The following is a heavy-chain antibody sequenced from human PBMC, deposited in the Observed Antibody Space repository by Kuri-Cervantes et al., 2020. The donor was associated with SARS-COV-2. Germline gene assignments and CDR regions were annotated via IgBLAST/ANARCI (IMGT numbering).Heavy chain of an antibody. Sequence: SETLSLTCTVSGGSISSYYWSWIRQPPGKGLEWIGYIYYSGSTYYNPSLKSRVTISVDTSKNQFSLKLSSVTAADTAVYYCARYNWKLASWFGPWGQGTLVTVSS. CDR3: ARYNWKLASWFGP. J-gene: IGHJ5*02. CDR1: GGSISSYY. D-gene: IGHD1-20*01. V-gene: IGHV4-59*04. CDR2: IYYSGST.